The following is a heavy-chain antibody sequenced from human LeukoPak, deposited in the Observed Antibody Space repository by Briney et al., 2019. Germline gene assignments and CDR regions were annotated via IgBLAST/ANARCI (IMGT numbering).Heavy chain of an antibody. J-gene: IGHJ4*02. CDR3: ARDGWFGEENFDY. CDR2: ISSSSSTI. V-gene: IGHV3-48*01. CDR1: GFTFSSYS. D-gene: IGHD3-10*01. Sequence: PGGSLRLSCAASGFTFSSYSMNWVRQAPGKGLEWVSYISSSSSTIYYADSVKGRFTISRDNAKNSLYLQMNSLRAEDTAVYYCARDGWFGEENFDYWGQGTLVTVSS.